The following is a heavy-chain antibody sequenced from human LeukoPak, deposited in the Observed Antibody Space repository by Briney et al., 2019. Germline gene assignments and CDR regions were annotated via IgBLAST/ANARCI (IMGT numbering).Heavy chain of an antibody. J-gene: IGHJ6*04. CDR3: AKGGYCSSTSCYFGPNYGMDV. CDR2: ISGSGGST. V-gene: IGHV3-23*01. Sequence: PGGSLRLSCAASGFTFSSYAMSWVRQAPGKGPEWVSAISGSGGSTYYADSVKGRFTISRDNSKNTLYLQMNSLRAEDTAVYYCAKGGYCSSTSCYFGPNYGMDVWGKGTTVTVSS. D-gene: IGHD2-2*01. CDR1: GFTFSSYA.